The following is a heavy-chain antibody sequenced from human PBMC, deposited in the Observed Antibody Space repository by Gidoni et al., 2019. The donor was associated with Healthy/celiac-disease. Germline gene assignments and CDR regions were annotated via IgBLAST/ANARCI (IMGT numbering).Heavy chain of an antibody. CDR3: AGTLTTCCSD. J-gene: IGHJ4*02. D-gene: IGHD2-2*01. CDR1: GFTLSSYW. Sequence: EAPLMESGGGLVQPGGSLRLSCAASGFTLSSYWMHWVRQAPGKGLVWVSRMNSDGSRTDYADSVKGRFTSSRDNAKNTLYLKMNSLRAEDTAVYYCAGTLTTCCSDWGQGTLVTVSS. CDR2: MNSDGSRT. V-gene: IGHV3-74*01.